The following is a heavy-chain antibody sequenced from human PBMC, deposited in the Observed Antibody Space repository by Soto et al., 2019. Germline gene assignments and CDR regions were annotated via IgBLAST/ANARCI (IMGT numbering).Heavy chain of an antibody. CDR1: GGSFCPNY. V-gene: IGHV4-59*08. Sequence: PSETLSLTCTVSGGSFCPNYWAWIRQPPGKGLEWIGYIYYGGTTRYNPSLESRVTVSLETSKSQFSLTLSSVTASDTAVYYCARLGFYYQSLDPWGHGTLVTVSS. J-gene: IGHJ5*02. CDR2: IYYGGTT. D-gene: IGHD2-2*01. CDR3: ARLGFYYQSLDP.